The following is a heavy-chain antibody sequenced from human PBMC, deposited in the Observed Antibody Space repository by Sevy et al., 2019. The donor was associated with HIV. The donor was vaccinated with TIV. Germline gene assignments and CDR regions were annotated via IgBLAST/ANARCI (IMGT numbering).Heavy chain of an antibody. CDR3: TIDPTMIVVVITSPLGDI. CDR1: GFTFSNAW. Sequence: GGSLRLSCAASGFTFSNAWMSWVRQAPGKGLEWVGRIKSKTDGGTTDYAAPVKGRFTISRDDSKNTLYLKMNSLKTDDTAVYYCTIDPTMIVVVITSPLGDIWGQGTMVTVSS. V-gene: IGHV3-15*01. J-gene: IGHJ3*02. CDR2: IKSKTDGGTT. D-gene: IGHD3-22*01.